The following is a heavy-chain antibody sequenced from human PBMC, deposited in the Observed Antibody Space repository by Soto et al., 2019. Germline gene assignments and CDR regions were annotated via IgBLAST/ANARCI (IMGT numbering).Heavy chain of an antibody. D-gene: IGHD2-2*01. CDR2: INHSGSA. CDR3: ARGGIVVVPAARVAWFDP. J-gene: IGHJ5*02. V-gene: IGHV4-34*01. CDR1: GGSFSGYI. Sequence: SEPLSLTCDVDGGSFSGYIWTWIRQTPGKGLQWIGQINHSGSANYNPSLKSRGTISVDTSKNQFSLKLSSVTAADTAVYYCARGGIVVVPAARVAWFDPWGQGTLVTVSS.